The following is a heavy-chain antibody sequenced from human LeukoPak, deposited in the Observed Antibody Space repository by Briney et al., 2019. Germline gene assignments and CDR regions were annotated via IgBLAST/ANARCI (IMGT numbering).Heavy chain of an antibody. J-gene: IGHJ3*02. CDR3: ARQGFSGNYQGDAFDI. Sequence: GESLKISCKGSGYRFTTYWIGWVRQMPGKGLEWRGIIYPTDSDTIYSPSFQGHVTISADRSLNTAYLQWSSLKASDTAMYYCARQGFSGNYQGDAFDIWGQGTMVTVYS. V-gene: IGHV5-51*01. CDR1: GYRFTTYW. D-gene: IGHD1-26*01. CDR2: IYPTDSDT.